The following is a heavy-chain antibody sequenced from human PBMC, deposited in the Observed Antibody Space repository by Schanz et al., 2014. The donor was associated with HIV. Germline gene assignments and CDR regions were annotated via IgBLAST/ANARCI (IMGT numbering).Heavy chain of an antibody. CDR2: IWYDGSNK. V-gene: IGHV3-33*08. D-gene: IGHD4-17*01. J-gene: IGHJ4*02. CDR3: ATAAVTDYSDN. CDR1: GFILSNYA. Sequence: QVLESGGGLVQPGGSLGLSCAASGFILSNYAMTWVRQAPGKGLECVAFIWYDGSNKYYADSVKGRFTISRDNSKNTLYLQMNSLRGEDTAVYYCATAAVTDYSDNWGQGTLVTVSS.